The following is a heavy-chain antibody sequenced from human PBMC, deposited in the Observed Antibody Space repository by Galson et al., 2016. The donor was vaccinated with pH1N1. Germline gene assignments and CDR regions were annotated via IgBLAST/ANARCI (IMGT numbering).Heavy chain of an antibody. CDR3: ARIQYGDYVGYFDY. Sequence: PALVTPTQTLTLTCTFSGFSLSTSGMCVSWIRQPPGKALEWLALIDWDDDKYYSTSLRTRLTISKDTSKNQVVLTVTNMDPVDTATYYCARIQYGDYVGYFDYWGQGTLVTVSS. CDR2: IDWDDDK. D-gene: IGHD4-17*01. CDR1: GFSLSTSGMC. V-gene: IGHV2-70*01. J-gene: IGHJ4*02.